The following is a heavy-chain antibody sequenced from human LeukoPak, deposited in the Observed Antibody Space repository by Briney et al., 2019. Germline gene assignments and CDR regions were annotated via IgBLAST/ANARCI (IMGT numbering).Heavy chain of an antibody. CDR2: VHYSGRA. D-gene: IGHD6-19*01. CDR1: GDSVRSDMSD. V-gene: IGHV4-61*01. CDR3: ARDRGWYATDV. J-gene: IGHJ6*02. Sequence: PSETLSLTCSVSGDSVRSDMSDWGWIRRPRGKGLEWIGYVHYSGRATYNPSLESRVTMSLDHSQNQFSLDLTSVTSADTAVYYCARDRGWYATDVWGQGAAVTVSS.